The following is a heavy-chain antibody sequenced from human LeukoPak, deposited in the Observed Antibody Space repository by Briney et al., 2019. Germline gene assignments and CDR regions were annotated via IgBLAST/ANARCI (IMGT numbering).Heavy chain of an antibody. D-gene: IGHD3-10*01. CDR2: IYTSGST. J-gene: IGHJ5*01. Sequence: SETLSLTCTVSGGSISSYYWSWIRQPAGKGLEWIGRIYTSGSTNYNPSLKSRVTISMDTSKNQFSLNLTSVTAADTAVYFCARRGDSWGQGTLVTVSS. CDR1: GGSISSYY. CDR3: ARRGDS. V-gene: IGHV4-4*07.